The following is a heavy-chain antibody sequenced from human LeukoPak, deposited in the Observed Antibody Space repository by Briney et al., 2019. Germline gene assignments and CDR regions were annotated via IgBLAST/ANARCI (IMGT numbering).Heavy chain of an antibody. J-gene: IGHJ4*02. CDR1: GGSISSGGYS. CDR3: ARHGSFFDY. D-gene: IGHD1-26*01. Sequence: SQTLSLTCAVSGGSISSGGYSWSWIRQPPGKGLEWIGYIYHSGSTYYNPSLKSRVTISVDTSKNQFSLRLSSVTAADTAVYYCARHGSFFDYWGQGTLVTVSS. V-gene: IGHV4-30-2*03. CDR2: IYHSGST.